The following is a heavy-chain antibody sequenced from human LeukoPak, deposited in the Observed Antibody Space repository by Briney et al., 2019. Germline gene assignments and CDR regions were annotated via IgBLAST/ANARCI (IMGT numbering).Heavy chain of an antibody. Sequence: ASVKVSCKASGYTFTSYGISWVRQAPGQGLEWMGWISAYNDNTNYAQKLQGRVTMTTDTSTSTAYMELRSLRSDDTAVYYCARDNYYDSSGYYFGAFDIWGQGTMVTVSS. CDR2: ISAYNDNT. D-gene: IGHD3-22*01. V-gene: IGHV1-18*01. CDR1: GYTFTSYG. CDR3: ARDNYYDSSGYYFGAFDI. J-gene: IGHJ3*02.